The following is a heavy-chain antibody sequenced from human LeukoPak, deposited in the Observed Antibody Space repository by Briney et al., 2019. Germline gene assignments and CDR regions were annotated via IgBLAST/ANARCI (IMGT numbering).Heavy chain of an antibody. CDR3: ARTVSYDFWSGYYNY. Sequence: ASVKVSCKASGYTFTSYGISWVRQAPGQGLEWMGWISAYNGNTNYAQKLQGRVTMTTDTSTSTAYMELRSLRSDDTAVYYCARTVSYDFWSGYYNYWGQGTLVTVSS. D-gene: IGHD3-3*01. CDR1: GYTFTSYG. CDR2: ISAYNGNT. J-gene: IGHJ4*02. V-gene: IGHV1-18*01.